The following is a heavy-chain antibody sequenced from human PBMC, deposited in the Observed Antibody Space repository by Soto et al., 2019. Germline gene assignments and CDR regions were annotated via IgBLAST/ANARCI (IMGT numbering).Heavy chain of an antibody. CDR3: ARIVYCGGDCFSFDY. CDR1: GDSISSGDW. CDR2: IFHSGTT. J-gene: IGHJ4*02. Sequence: SETLSLTCAVSGDSISSGDWWTWVRQPPGERLEWIGEIFHSGTTNYNPSLKSRVTISVDKSKNQFSLKLSSVSAADTAVYYCARIVYCGGDCFSFDYWGQGTLVTVPQ. V-gene: IGHV4-4*02. D-gene: IGHD2-21*02.